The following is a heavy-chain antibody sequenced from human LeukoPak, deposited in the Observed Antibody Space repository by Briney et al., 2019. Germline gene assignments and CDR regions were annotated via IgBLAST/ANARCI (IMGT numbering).Heavy chain of an antibody. J-gene: IGHJ4*02. CDR2: IYNRGTT. CDR3: ARDRGSGFDY. CDR1: GGSISTYY. D-gene: IGHD1-26*01. V-gene: IGHV4-59*01. Sequence: SETLTLTCTVSGGSISTYYWSWIRQSPEKGLEWIGYIYNRGTTDYNPSLKSRVTISEDTSKNQFSLRLTSVTAADTAVYYCARDRGSGFDYWGQGELVTVSS.